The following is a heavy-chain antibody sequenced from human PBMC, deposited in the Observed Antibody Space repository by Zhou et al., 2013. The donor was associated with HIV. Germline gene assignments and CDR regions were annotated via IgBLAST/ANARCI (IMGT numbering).Heavy chain of an antibody. D-gene: IGHD3-22*01. V-gene: IGHV1-69*14. CDR2: VIPLLGIA. CDR1: GGTFEKYP. J-gene: IGHJ4*02. CDR3: ASGTHNLRALSWLSDN. Sequence: VQLVQSGTEVRKPGSSVKISCKATGGTFEKYPISWVRQAPGQGLDWVGGVIPLLGIAHYSQRFQDRVTISADKSKTLSYLELTSLTRDDTAVYFCASGTHNLRALSWLSDNWGPGTLITVSS.